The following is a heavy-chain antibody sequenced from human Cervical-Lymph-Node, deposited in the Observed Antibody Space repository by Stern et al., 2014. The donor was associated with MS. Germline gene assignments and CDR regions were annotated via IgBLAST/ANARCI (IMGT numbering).Heavy chain of an antibody. Sequence: QVQLGQSGAEVRKPGASVKVSCKASGYIFTNYYMHWVRQAPGQGLLWMGLINPRGGSTTYTQTFQGRVTVTRDTSTSTVYMELSSLRSEDTAVYYCARADREYSSAYYFDYWGQGTLVTVSS. CDR3: ARADREYSSAYYFDY. CDR2: INPRGGST. D-gene: IGHD3-16*01. V-gene: IGHV1-46*03. CDR1: GYIFTNYY. J-gene: IGHJ4*02.